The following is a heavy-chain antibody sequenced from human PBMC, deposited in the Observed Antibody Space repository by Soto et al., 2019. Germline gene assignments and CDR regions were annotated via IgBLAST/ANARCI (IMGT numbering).Heavy chain of an antibody. CDR2: IDQDGTEK. V-gene: IGHV3-7*05. J-gene: IGHJ4*02. CDR3: VGGGGWLPDY. CDR1: GITFSPYW. Sequence: EVQLVESGGGLVQPGGSLRLSCAVSGITFSPYWMNWVRQTPGKGLEWVAIIDQDGTEKIYVDSVKGRFTISRDNAKNSLYLQMNSLRVKDTAVYYCVGGGGWLPDYWGQGTLVTVSS. D-gene: IGHD6-19*01.